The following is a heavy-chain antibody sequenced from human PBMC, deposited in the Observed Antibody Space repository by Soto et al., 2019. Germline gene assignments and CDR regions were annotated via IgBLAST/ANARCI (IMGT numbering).Heavy chain of an antibody. J-gene: IGHJ6*02. CDR3: ARSQGSSTSLEIYYYYYYGMDV. V-gene: IGHV1-69*01. D-gene: IGHD2-2*01. Sequence: QVQLVQSGAEVKKPGSSVKVSCKASGGTLGSYAISWVRQAPGEGLEWMGGIIPIPGTANYAQKFQCRVTSAADESTSRAYMELSSLRSEDTAVYYCARSQGSSTSLEIYYYYYYGMDVWGQGTTVTVSS. CDR1: GGTLGSYA. CDR2: IIPIPGTA.